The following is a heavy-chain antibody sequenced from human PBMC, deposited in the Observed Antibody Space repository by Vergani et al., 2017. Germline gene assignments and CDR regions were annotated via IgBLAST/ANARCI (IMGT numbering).Heavy chain of an antibody. Sequence: QLQLQESGPGLVKPSETLSLTCTVSGGSISSSSYYWGWIRQPPGKGLEWIGSIYYSGSTYYNPSLKSRVTISVDTSKNQFSLKLSSVTAADTAVYYCAKFGGVIVILGYWGQGTTVTVSS. CDR3: AKFGGVIVILGY. CDR1: GGSISSSSYY. CDR2: IYYSGST. V-gene: IGHV4-39*07. D-gene: IGHD3-16*02. J-gene: IGHJ6*02.